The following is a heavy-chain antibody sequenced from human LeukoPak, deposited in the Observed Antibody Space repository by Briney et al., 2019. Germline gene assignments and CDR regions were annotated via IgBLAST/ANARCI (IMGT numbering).Heavy chain of an antibody. Sequence: PGGSLRLSCAASGFTFSSYAMHWVRQAPGKGLEYVSAISSNGGSTYYANSVKGRFTISRDNSKNTLYLQMGSLRAEGMAVYYCARDHDYDFWSGYLTPGAFDIWGQGTMVTVSS. D-gene: IGHD3-3*01. CDR1: GFTFSSYA. CDR3: ARDHDYDFWSGYLTPGAFDI. V-gene: IGHV3-64*01. CDR2: ISSNGGST. J-gene: IGHJ3*02.